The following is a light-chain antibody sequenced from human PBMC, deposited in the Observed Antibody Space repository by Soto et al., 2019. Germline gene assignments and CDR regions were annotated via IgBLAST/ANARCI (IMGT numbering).Light chain of an antibody. CDR2: EVR. CDR3: CSYTRTSNHYF. Sequence: QSALTQPASASGSPGQSITISCTGTSSDIGGYDYVSWYQQRPGKAPKLMIYEVRYRPSGVSNRFFGSKSGNTASLTISGLQAEDEADYYCCSYTRTSNHYFFGSGTKVTVL. V-gene: IGLV2-14*01. CDR1: SSDIGGYDY. J-gene: IGLJ1*01.